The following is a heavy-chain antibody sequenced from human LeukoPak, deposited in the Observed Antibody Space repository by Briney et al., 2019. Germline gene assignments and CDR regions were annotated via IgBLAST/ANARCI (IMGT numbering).Heavy chain of an antibody. J-gene: IGHJ5*02. CDR2: MYDNGNT. D-gene: IGHD1-26*01. CDR1: VGSIRRSYYC. V-gene: IGHV4-39*01. CDR3: AGHRSHYYGNAGDYFDA. Sequence: KPSETLSLTCSVSVGSIRRSYYCWGWIRQPPGKGLEWIGSMYDNGNTFYNPSLKSRVMMSVDTAKNQFSLTLGSVTAADTAMFYCAGHRSHYYGNAGDYFDAWGQGHLVTVSS.